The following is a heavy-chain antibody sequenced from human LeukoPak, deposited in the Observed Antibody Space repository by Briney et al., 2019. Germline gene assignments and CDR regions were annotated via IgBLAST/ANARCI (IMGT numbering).Heavy chain of an antibody. J-gene: IGHJ4*02. CDR2: VSYRGRNT. CDR3: ARDGGVSGDRSYFES. D-gene: IGHD3-16*01. V-gene: IGHV3-23*01. Sequence: GGSLRLSGAASGFTFSDSAMMWVRQAPGKGREWGSVVSYRGRNTDYADSVKGGFTISRDNSRNTLSLQMTGLRAEDTAVYYCARDGGVSGDRSYFESWGQGPLVTVSS. CDR1: GFTFSDSA.